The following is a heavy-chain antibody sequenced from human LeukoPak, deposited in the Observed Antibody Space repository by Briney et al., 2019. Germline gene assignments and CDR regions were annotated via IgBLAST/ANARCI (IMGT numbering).Heavy chain of an antibody. CDR2: INSDGTNT. CDR1: GFTLSSYW. J-gene: IGHJ4*02. Sequence: GGSLRLSCAASGFTLSSYWMYWVRQAPGKGLVWVSRINSDGTNTNYADSVKGRFTISRDNAKNMVYLQMNSLSADATAVYYCLRSYDYWGQGTLVTVSS. CDR3: LRSYDY. V-gene: IGHV3-74*01.